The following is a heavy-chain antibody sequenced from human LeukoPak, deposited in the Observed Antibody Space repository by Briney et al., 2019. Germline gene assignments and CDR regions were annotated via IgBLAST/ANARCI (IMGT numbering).Heavy chain of an antibody. CDR3: ARFLTRFDH. J-gene: IGHJ5*02. CDR1: GGSISSGSYY. CDR2: IYTSGST. V-gene: IGHV4-61*02. Sequence: SQTLSLTCTVSGGSISSGSYYWSWIRQPAGKGLEWIGRIYTSGSTNYNPSLKSRVTISVDTSKNQFSLKLSSVTAADTAVYYCARFLTRFDHWGQGTLVTVSS. D-gene: IGHD2/OR15-2a*01.